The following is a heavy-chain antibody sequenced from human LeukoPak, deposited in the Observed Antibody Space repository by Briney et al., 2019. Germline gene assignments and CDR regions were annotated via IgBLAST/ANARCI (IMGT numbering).Heavy chain of an antibody. V-gene: IGHV3-30-3*01. CDR3: AWGAYSNHMDV. CDR1: GFTFSSYA. Sequence: PGGSLRLSCAASGFTFSSYAMHWVRQAPGKGLEWVAVISYDGSNKYYADSVKGRFTISRDNSKNTLYLQMNSLRAEDTAVYYCAWGAYSNHMDVWGKGTTVTVSS. D-gene: IGHD4-11*01. CDR2: ISYDGSNK. J-gene: IGHJ6*03.